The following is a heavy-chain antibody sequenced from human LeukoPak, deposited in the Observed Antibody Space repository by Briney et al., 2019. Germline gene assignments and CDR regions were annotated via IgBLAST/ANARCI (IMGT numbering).Heavy chain of an antibody. V-gene: IGHV3-49*04. Sequence: GGSLRLACTASGYTFGDYAMSWGRQAPGKGLEWVGFIRSKAYGGTTEYAASVKGRFTISRDDSKSIAYLQMNSLKTEDTAVYYCTRDGLSDFWRGYSPVDYWGQGTLVTVSS. J-gene: IGHJ4*02. CDR1: GYTFGDYA. D-gene: IGHD3-3*01. CDR3: TRDGLSDFWRGYSPVDY. CDR2: IRSKAYGGTT.